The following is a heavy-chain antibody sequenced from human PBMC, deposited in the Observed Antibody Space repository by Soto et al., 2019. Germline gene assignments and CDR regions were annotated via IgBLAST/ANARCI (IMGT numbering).Heavy chain of an antibody. V-gene: IGHV3-7*04. CDR3: ARPMTAVTTSAFDI. J-gene: IGHJ3*02. CDR2: IKQDGSEK. CDR1: GFTFSSYW. D-gene: IGHD4-17*01. Sequence: EVQLVESGGGLVQPGGSLRLSCAASGFTFSSYWMSWVRQAPGKGLEWVANIKQDGSEKYYVDSVKGLFTISRDNAKNSLYLQMNSLRAEDTAVYYCARPMTAVTTSAFDIWGQGTMVTVSS.